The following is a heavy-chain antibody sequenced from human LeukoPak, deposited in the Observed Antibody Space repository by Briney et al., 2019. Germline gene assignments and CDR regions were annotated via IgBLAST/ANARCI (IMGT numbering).Heavy chain of an antibody. CDR2: IRYDGSNK. Sequence: GGSLRLSCAASGFTFSSYGMHWVRQAPGKGLEWVAFIRYDGSNKYYADSVKGRFTTSRDNSKNTLYLQMNSLRAEDTAVYYCAKDPTLLWFGELCYFDYWGQGTLVTVSS. J-gene: IGHJ4*02. CDR3: AKDPTLLWFGELCYFDY. D-gene: IGHD3-10*01. CDR1: GFTFSSYG. V-gene: IGHV3-30*02.